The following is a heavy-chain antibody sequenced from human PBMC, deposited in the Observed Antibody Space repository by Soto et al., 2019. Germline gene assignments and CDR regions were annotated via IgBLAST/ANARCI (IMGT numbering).Heavy chain of an antibody. V-gene: IGHV1-2*02. CDR1: GYTFTDYY. CDR3: TRENIENSDGLYDAFDI. CDR2: MNPKSGGA. D-gene: IGHD5-18*01. J-gene: IGHJ3*02. Sequence: GASVKVSCKTSGYTFTDYYTHWLRQVPGQGLEWMGWMNPKSGGAYFAQKFQGRVTLTRDTSIGTAYIEVNSLTSDDTAVYFCTRENIENSDGLYDAFDIWGQGTTVTVSS.